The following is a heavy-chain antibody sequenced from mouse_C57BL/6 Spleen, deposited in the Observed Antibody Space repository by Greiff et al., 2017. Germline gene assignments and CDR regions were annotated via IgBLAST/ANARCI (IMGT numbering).Heavy chain of an antibody. D-gene: IGHD1-1*01. CDR3: AYYYGSSWYFDV. CDR2: IYPGDGDT. J-gene: IGHJ1*03. V-gene: IGHV1-80*01. CDR1: GYAFSSYW. Sequence: QVHVKQSGAELVKPGASVKISCKASGYAFSSYWMNWVKQRPGKGLEWIGQIYPGDGDTNYNGKFKGKATLTADKSSSTAYMQLSSLTSEDSAVYFCAYYYGSSWYFDVWGTGTTVTVSS.